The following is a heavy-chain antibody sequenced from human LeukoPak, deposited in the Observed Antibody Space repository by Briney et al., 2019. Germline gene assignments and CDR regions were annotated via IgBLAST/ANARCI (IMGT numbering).Heavy chain of an antibody. CDR3: ARDGWSTTALDY. CDR1: GFTFSSYG. D-gene: IGHD2-2*01. J-gene: IGHJ4*02. Sequence: PGGSLRLSCAASGFTFSSYGMHWVRQAPGKGLEWVANIKQDGSEKYYVDSVKGRFTISRDNAKNSLYLQMNSLRAEDTAVYYCARDGWSTTALDYWGQGTLVTVSS. CDR2: IKQDGSEK. V-gene: IGHV3-7*03.